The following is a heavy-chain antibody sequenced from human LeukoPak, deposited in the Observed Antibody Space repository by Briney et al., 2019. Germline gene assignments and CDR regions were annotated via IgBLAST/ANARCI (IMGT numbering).Heavy chain of an antibody. D-gene: IGHD2-2*01. CDR2: INSDGSST. CDR3: ARGLPSTSCYGCPLYYYGMDV. V-gene: IGHV3-74*01. Sequence: GGSLRLSCAASGFTFSSYWMHWVRQAPGKGLVWVSRINSDGSSTSYADSVKGRFTISRDNAKNTLYPQMNSLRAEDTAVYYCARGLPSTSCYGCPLYYYGMDVWGKGTTVTVSS. CDR1: GFTFSSYW. J-gene: IGHJ6*04.